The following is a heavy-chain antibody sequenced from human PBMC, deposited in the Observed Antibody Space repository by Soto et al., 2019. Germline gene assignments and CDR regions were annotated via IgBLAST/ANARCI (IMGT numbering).Heavy chain of an antibody. V-gene: IGHV3-7*01. D-gene: IGHD3-10*01. CDR1: GFTFSSYG. J-gene: IGHJ4*01. Sequence: GSLTLAFAASGFTFSSYGMHWVRQAPGRGLEWVATIKWDASEKKYVDSVKGRFTMSRDNAKNSVYLQMDSLRAEDTGVYYCARDSGYGLGACLIHYFDXWGHGTLVTVSX. CDR3: ARDSGYGLGACLIHYFDX. CDR2: IKWDASEK.